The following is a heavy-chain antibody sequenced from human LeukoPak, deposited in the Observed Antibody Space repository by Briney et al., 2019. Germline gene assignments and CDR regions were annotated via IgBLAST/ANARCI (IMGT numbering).Heavy chain of an antibody. CDR2: ISYDGSNK. V-gene: IGHV3-30*04. CDR3: AREAGAMIVVVWAAFDI. D-gene: IGHD3-22*01. J-gene: IGHJ3*02. CDR1: GFTFSSYA. Sequence: QTGGSLRLSCAASGFTFSSYAVHWVRQAPGKGLEWVALISYDGSNKYYADSVKGRFTISRDNAKNSLYLQMNSLRAEDTAVYYCAREAGAMIVVVWAAFDIWGRGTMVTVSS.